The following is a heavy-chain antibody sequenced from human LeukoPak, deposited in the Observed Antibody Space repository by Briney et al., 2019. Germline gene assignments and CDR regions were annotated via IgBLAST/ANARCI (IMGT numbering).Heavy chain of an antibody. J-gene: IGHJ6*04. Sequence: SVKVSCKASGGTFISYAISWVRQAPGQGLEWMGGIIPIFGTANYAQKFQGRVTITADESTSTAYMELSSLRSEDTAVYYCARLLEEAYHYGMDVWGKGTTVTVSS. CDR2: IIPIFGTA. CDR1: GGTFISYA. CDR3: ARLLEEAYHYGMDV. V-gene: IGHV1-69*01. D-gene: IGHD2-15*01.